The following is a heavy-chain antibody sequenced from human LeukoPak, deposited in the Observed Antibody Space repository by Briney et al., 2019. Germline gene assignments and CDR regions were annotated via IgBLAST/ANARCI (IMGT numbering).Heavy chain of an antibody. CDR3: AKEEYFDWLTGY. Sequence: GGSLRLSCAPSGFTFSSYAMSWVRQAPGKGLEWVSAISGSGGSTSYADSVKGRFTISRDNSKNTLYLQMNSLRAEDTAVYYCAKEEYFDWLTGYWGQGTLVTVSS. CDR2: ISGSGGST. J-gene: IGHJ4*02. V-gene: IGHV3-23*01. CDR1: GFTFSSYA. D-gene: IGHD3-9*01.